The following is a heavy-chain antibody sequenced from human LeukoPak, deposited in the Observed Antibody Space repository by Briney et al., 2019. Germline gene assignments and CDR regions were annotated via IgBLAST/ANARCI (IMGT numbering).Heavy chain of an antibody. D-gene: IGHD3-3*01. J-gene: IGHJ4*02. CDR3: AGKEVPYYDFWSGYYRY. V-gene: IGHV4-59*01. CDR1: GGSISSYY. Sequence: PSETLSLTCTVSGGSISSYYWSWIRQPPGKGREWIGYIYYSGSTNYNPSLKSRVTISVDTSKNQFSLKLSSVTAADTAVYYCAGKEVPYYDFWSGYYRYWGQGTLVTVSS. CDR2: IYYSGST.